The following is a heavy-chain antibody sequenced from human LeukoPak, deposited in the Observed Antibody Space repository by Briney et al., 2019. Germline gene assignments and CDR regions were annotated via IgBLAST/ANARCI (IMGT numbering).Heavy chain of an antibody. J-gene: IGHJ6*02. Sequence: GASVKVSCKASGGTFSSYAISWVRQAPGQGLEWMGGIIPILGTANYAQKFQGRVTITADESTSTAYMELSSLRSEDTAVYYCARGDDSSGPLAMVYGMDVWGQGTTVTVSS. D-gene: IGHD3-22*01. V-gene: IGHV1-69*13. CDR3: ARGDDSSGPLAMVYGMDV. CDR2: IIPILGTA. CDR1: GGTFSSYA.